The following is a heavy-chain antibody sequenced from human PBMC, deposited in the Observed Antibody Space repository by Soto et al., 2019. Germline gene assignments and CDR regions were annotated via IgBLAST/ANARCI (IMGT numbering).Heavy chain of an antibody. CDR1: GFTVSSKY. V-gene: IGHV3-53*04. Sequence: PGGSLRLSCAASGFTVSSKYMTWVRQAPGKGLEWVSVIYSGGSTYYADSVKGRFTISRHNSKTTLYLQMNSLRADATALSYCARVSWFGELSFDYWGQGPLVTVS. CDR2: IYSGGST. D-gene: IGHD3-10*01. CDR3: ARVSWFGELSFDY. J-gene: IGHJ4*02.